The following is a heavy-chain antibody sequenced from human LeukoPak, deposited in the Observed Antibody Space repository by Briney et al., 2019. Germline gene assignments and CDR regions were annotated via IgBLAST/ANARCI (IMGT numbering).Heavy chain of an antibody. CDR3: ARVAVVVPAAPLDY. CDR2: MNPNSGNT. V-gene: IGHV1-8*03. J-gene: IGHJ4*02. D-gene: IGHD2-2*01. Sequence: ASVKVSCKASGYTFTSYGISWVRQAPGQGLEWMGWMNPNSGNTGYAQKFQGRVTITRNTSISTAYMELSSLRSEDTAVYYCARVAVVVPAAPLDYWGQGTLVTVSS. CDR1: GYTFTSYG.